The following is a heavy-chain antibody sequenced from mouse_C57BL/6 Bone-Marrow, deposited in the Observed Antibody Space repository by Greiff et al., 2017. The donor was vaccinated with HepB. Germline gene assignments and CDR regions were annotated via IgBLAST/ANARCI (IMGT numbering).Heavy chain of an antibody. D-gene: IGHD1-1*01. Sequence: EVKVVESEGGLVQPGRSMKLSCTASGFTFSDYYMAWVRQVPEKGLEWVANINYDGSSTYYLDSLKSRFIISRDNAKNILYLQMSSLKSEDTATYYCARLIYYYGSSRSYFDYWGQGTTLTVSS. CDR2: INYDGSST. J-gene: IGHJ2*01. V-gene: IGHV5-16*01. CDR1: GFTFSDYY. CDR3: ARLIYYYGSSRSYFDY.